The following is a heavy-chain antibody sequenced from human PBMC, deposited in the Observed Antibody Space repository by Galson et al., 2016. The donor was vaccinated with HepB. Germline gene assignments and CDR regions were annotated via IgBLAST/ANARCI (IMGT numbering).Heavy chain of an antibody. CDR3: AKGRNYYDNRGYFGD. CDR2: TYGLETT. J-gene: IGHJ4*02. V-gene: IGHV3-53*01. D-gene: IGHD3-22*01. CDR1: GFSVDSSY. Sequence: SLRLSCAASGFSVDSSYMTWVRQAPGKGLAWVAVTYGLETTFYADSVKGRFTISRENSENTLYLQMNSLRAEDTAVYYCAKGRNYYDNRGYFGDWGQGTLVTVSS.